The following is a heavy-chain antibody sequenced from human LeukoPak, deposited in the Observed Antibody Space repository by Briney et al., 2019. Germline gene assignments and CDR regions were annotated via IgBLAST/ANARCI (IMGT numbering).Heavy chain of an antibody. J-gene: IGHJ4*02. CDR2: ISAYNGNT. D-gene: IGHD6-19*01. CDR1: GYTFTNYG. Sequence: ASVKLSCKASGYTFTNYGISWVRQAPGQGFEWMGWISAYNGNTNYAQKVQGRVTMTTDTSTSTAYMELRSLRSDDTAVYYCARDQGRSSSGGYWGQGTLVTVSS. V-gene: IGHV1-18*01. CDR3: ARDQGRSSSGGY.